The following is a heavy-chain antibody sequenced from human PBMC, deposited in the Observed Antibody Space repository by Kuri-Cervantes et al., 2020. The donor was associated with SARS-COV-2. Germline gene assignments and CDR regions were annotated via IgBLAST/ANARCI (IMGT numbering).Heavy chain of an antibody. Sequence: GESLKISCAASGFTFSSYWMHWVRQAPGKGLVWVSRINSDGSSTSCADSVKGRFTISRDNAKNTLYLQMNSLRAEDTVVYYCAELGMGPVDYWGQGTLVTVSS. CDR3: AELGMGPVDY. D-gene: IGHD7-27*01. J-gene: IGHJ4*02. CDR2: INSDGSST. V-gene: IGHV3-74*01. CDR1: GFTFSSYW.